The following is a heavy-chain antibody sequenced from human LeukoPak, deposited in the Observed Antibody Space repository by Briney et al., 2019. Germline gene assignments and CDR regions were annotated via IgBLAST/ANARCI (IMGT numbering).Heavy chain of an antibody. CDR2: INHSGST. V-gene: IGHV4-34*01. J-gene: IGHJ5*02. CDR1: GGSFSGNY. D-gene: IGHD6-13*01. CDR3: ARKWLGSSWFKRGWFDP. Sequence: SDTLSLTCAVYGGSFSGNYWSWIRQPPGKGLEWSGEINHSGSTNYNPSLKSRVTISVDTSKNQFSLKLSSVTAADTAVYYCARKWLGSSWFKRGWFDPWGQGTLVTVSS.